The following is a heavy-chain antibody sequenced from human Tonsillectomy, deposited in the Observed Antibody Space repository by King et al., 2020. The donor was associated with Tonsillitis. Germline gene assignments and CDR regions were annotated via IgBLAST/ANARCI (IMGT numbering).Heavy chain of an antibody. CDR1: AYIFANYW. CDR3: AGMQLGPLHYGMDV. CDR2: IDPRDSYT. Sequence: QLVQSGAAVRKPGESLRISCQASAYIFANYWISWVRLMPGKGLEWMGRIDPRDSYTIYSPSFEGHVTISTDESIRTTYLQWSSLKASDSAMYYCAGMQLGPLHYGMDVWGQGTTVTVSS. D-gene: IGHD2-15*01. J-gene: IGHJ6*02. V-gene: IGHV5-10-1*01.